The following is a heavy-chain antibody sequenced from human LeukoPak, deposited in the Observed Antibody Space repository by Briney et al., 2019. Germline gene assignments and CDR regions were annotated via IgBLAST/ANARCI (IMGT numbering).Heavy chain of an antibody. CDR3: AKEVGVTRVEPY. J-gene: IGHJ4*02. CDR1: GFTFSSYG. D-gene: IGHD1-26*01. Sequence: GRSLRLSCAASGFTFSSYGMHWVRQAPGKGLEWVAVISYDGNNKYYADSVKGRFTISRDNSKNTLYLQMDNLRAEDTAVYYCAKEVGVTRVEPYWGQGTLVTVSS. CDR2: ISYDGNNK. V-gene: IGHV3-30*18.